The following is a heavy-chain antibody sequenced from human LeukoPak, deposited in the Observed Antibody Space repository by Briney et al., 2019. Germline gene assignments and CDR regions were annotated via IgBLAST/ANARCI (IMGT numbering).Heavy chain of an antibody. V-gene: IGHV1-18*01. J-gene: IGHJ4*02. D-gene: IGHD3-3*01. CDR2: VSGYNGNT. CDR3: ARDSFLIVGLLPFFL. Sequence: GASVKVSCTATGYGFTSYGFSWERQAPGQGLEWMGWVSGYNGNTNYAQKFQDKVTMTTDTSTNTAYMELKSLTSDDTAVYYCARDSFLIVGLLPFFLWAQGTLISVAS. CDR1: GYGFTSYG.